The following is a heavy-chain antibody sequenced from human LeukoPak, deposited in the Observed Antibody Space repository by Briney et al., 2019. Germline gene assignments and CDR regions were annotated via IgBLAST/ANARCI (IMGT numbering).Heavy chain of an antibody. CDR3: ARDRLRD. CDR2: IWYDGSNK. D-gene: IGHD4-17*01. Sequence: GGSLRLSCAASGFTFSNYGMHWVRQAPGKGLEWVAAIWYDGSNKYYGDSVKGRFTISRDNSKNTLYLQMNSLRAEDTAVYYCARDRLRDWGQGTLVTVSS. CDR1: GFTFSNYG. J-gene: IGHJ4*02. V-gene: IGHV3-33*01.